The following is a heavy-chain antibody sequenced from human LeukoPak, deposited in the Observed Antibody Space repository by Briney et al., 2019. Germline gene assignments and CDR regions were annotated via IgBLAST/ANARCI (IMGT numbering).Heavy chain of an antibody. Sequence: PSETLSLTCAVYGGSFSGYYWSWIRQPPGKGLEWIGEINHSGSTNYNPSLKSRVTMSVDTSKNQFSLKLSSVTAADTAVYYCAREPRYSSGLFDYWGQGTLVTVSS. J-gene: IGHJ4*02. CDR3: AREPRYSSGLFDY. D-gene: IGHD6-19*01. V-gene: IGHV4-34*01. CDR2: INHSGST. CDR1: GGSFSGYY.